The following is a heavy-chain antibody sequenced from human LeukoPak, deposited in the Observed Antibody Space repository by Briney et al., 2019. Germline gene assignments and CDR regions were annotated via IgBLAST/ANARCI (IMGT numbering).Heavy chain of an antibody. D-gene: IGHD3-10*01. CDR1: GFTFSSYA. CDR3: ARSMPNQFRGSFDT. CDR2: ISGSGGST. J-gene: IGHJ4*02. Sequence: GGSLRLSCAASGFTFSSYAMSWVRQAPGKGLEWVSAISGSGGSTYYADSVKGRFTISRDNSKNTLYLQMNSLRADDTAVYYCARSMPNQFRGSFDTWGQGALVTVSS. V-gene: IGHV3-23*01.